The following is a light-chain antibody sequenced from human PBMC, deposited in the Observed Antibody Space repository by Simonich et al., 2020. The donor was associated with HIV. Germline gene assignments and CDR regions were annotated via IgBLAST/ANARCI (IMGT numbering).Light chain of an antibody. J-gene: IGKJ1*01. Sequence: DIQMTQSPSPLSASLGDRVTITCRASQSISSWLAWYQQKPGKAPKLLIYKASSLESGVPSRFSGSGSGTEFTLTISSLQHDDFATYYCQQYNSYSPWTFGQGTKVEIK. CDR2: KAS. CDR3: QQYNSYSPWT. CDR1: QSISSW. V-gene: IGKV1-5*03.